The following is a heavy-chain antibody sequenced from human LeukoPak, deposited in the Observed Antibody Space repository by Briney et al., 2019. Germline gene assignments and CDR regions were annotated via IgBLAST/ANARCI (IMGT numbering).Heavy chain of an antibody. CDR2: IYITGSI. D-gene: IGHD5-12*01. J-gene: IGHJ6*02. CDR3: ARVPARGYSGYGFDYGMDV. CDR1: GGSISTYY. Sequence: SETLSLACTVSGGSISTYYWSWIRQSAGKGLEWIGRIYITGSINYNPSLKSRVTMSVDTSKNQFSLRLSSVTAADAAVYYCARVPARGYSGYGFDYGMDVWGQGTTVTVSS. V-gene: IGHV4-4*07.